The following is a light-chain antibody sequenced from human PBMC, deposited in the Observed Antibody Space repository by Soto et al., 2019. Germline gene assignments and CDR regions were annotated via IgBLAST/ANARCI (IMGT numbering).Light chain of an antibody. J-gene: IGKJ1*01. Sequence: DIVMTQSPLSLPVTPGEPASISCRSSESLLHRNGKNYLDWYLQKPGQSPQVLIYLGSNRASGVPDRFSGSGTGTNFTLKISIVEAEDAGVYYFMRALQIPVTLGQGTKVELK. V-gene: IGKV2-28*01. CDR3: MRALQIPVT. CDR1: ESLLHRNGKNY. CDR2: LGS.